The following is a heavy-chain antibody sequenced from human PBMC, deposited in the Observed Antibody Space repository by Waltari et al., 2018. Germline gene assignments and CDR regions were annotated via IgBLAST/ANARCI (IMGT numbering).Heavy chain of an antibody. V-gene: IGHV3-48*01. CDR3: ARGGYCNSTTCHGSSAFDI. Sequence: EVSLVESGGDLVQPGESLRLSCAASGFTFNSYSMNWIRQVPGKGMECLSYISSGSSTIFYGDSVKGRFTISRDNAKNSLYLRMNSLRAEDTAVYYCARGGYCNSTTCHGSSAFDIWGQGTVVTVSS. CDR1: GFTFNSYS. J-gene: IGHJ3*02. CDR2: ISSGSSTI. D-gene: IGHD2-2*01.